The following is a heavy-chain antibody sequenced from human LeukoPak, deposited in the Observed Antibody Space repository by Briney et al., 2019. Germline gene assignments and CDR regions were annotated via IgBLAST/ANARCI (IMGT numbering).Heavy chain of an antibody. Sequence: GGSLRLSCAASGFNFSKVWMSRVRQAPGKGLEWVGRIKSKTDGGTIDYAAPVKGRFTISRDDSKDTLFLQMNSLKTEDTAVYYCTTDLSELDDSGYYAKYFHHWGQGTLVSVSS. J-gene: IGHJ1*01. CDR1: GFNFSKVW. CDR3: TTDLSELDDSGYYAKYFHH. D-gene: IGHD3-22*01. V-gene: IGHV3-15*01. CDR2: IKSKTDGGTI.